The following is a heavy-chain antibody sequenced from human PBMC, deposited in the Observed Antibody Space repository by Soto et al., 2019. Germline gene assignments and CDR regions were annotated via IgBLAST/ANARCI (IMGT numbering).Heavy chain of an antibody. CDR2: IRSKAYGGTT. CDR3: TSQPGYYILDSGAGDYYFDY. CDR1: EFTFGDYA. Sequence: PGGSLRLSXTASEFTFGDYAMSWVRQAPGKGLEWVGFIRSKAYGGTTEYAASVKGRFTISRDDSKSIAYLQMNSLKTEDTAVYYCTSQPGYYILDSGAGDYYFDYWGQGTLVTVSS. V-gene: IGHV3-49*04. D-gene: IGHD3-9*01. J-gene: IGHJ4*02.